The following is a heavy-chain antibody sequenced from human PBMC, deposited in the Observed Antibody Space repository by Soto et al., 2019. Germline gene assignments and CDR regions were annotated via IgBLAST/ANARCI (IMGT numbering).Heavy chain of an antibody. CDR2: INHSGST. V-gene: IGHV4-34*01. D-gene: IGHD3-10*01. CDR1: GGSFSGYY. CDR3: ARGGITMVRGVIIIFDY. Sequence: QVQLQQWGAGLLKPSETLSLTCAVYGGSFSGYYWSWIRQPPGKGLEWIGEINHSGSTNYNPSLKSRVTISVDTSKYQFSLRLSSVTASDTAVYYCARGGITMVRGVIIIFDYWGQGTLVTVSS. J-gene: IGHJ4*02.